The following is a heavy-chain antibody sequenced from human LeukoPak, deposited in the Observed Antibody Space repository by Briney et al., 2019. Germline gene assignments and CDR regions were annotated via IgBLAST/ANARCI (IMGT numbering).Heavy chain of an antibody. CDR3: ARGLTYYYGSGSNNWFDP. CDR1: GGSISSGSYY. J-gene: IGHJ5*02. D-gene: IGHD3-10*01. Sequence: PSETLSLTCTVSGGSISSGSYYWSWIRQPAGKGLELIVRIFTSGRTNYNPSLKSRVTISLDTSKNQFSLKLSSVTAADTAVYYCARGLTYYYGSGSNNWFDPWGQGTLVTVSS. V-gene: IGHV4-61*02. CDR2: IFTSGRT.